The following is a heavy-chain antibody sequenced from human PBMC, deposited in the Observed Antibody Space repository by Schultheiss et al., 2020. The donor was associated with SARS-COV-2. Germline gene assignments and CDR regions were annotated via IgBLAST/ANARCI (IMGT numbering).Heavy chain of an antibody. CDR2: IYTSGST. CDR3: ATADPRVGAPDY. J-gene: IGHJ4*02. D-gene: IGHD1-26*01. V-gene: IGHV4-59*10. Sequence: SETLSLTCAVYGGSFSGYYWSWIRQPPGKGLEWIGRIYTSGSTNYNPSLKSRVTMSVDTSKNQFSLKLSSVTAADTAVYYCATADPRVGAPDYWGQGTLVTVSS. CDR1: GGSFSGYY.